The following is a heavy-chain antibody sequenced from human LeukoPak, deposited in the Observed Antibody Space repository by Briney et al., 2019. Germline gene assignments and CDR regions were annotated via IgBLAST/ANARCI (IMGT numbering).Heavy chain of an antibody. Sequence: ASVKVSFKASGYTFTSYYMHWVRQAPGQGLEWMGIINPSGGSTSYAQKFQGRVTMTRDTSTSTVYMELSSLRSEDTAVYYCARDSGYCSGGSCPKDFDYWGQGTLVTVSS. CDR1: GYTFTSYY. V-gene: IGHV1-46*01. CDR2: INPSGGST. D-gene: IGHD2-15*01. CDR3: ARDSGYCSGGSCPKDFDY. J-gene: IGHJ4*02.